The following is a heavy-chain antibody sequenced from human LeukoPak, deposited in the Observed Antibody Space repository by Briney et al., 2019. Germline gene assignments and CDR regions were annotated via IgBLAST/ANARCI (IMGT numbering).Heavy chain of an antibody. Sequence: GGSLRLSCAASGFTFSSYSMNWVRQAPGKGLEWVSSISSSSSYIYYSDSVKGRFTISRDNAKNSLYLQMNSLRGEDTAVYYCARAKVYCSSTSCSFGRYFDYWAREPWSPSPQ. D-gene: IGHD2-2*01. V-gene: IGHV3-21*01. CDR3: ARAKVYCSSTSCSFGRYFDY. J-gene: IGHJ4*02. CDR2: ISSSSSYI. CDR1: GFTFSSYS.